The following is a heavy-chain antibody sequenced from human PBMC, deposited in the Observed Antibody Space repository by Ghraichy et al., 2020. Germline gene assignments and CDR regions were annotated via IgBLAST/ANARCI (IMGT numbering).Heavy chain of an antibody. D-gene: IGHD6-6*01. CDR3: ARLGIAARMFDY. V-gene: IGHV3-7*01. J-gene: IGHJ4*02. CDR1: GFTFSTYW. CDR2: INEDGSKK. Sequence: GGSLRLSCAASGFTFSTYWMSWVRQAPGKGLEWVANINEDGSKKYYVDSVRGRFTISRDNAKSSLSLQMNSRRVGDTAVYYCARLGIAARMFDYWGQGTLVTVSS.